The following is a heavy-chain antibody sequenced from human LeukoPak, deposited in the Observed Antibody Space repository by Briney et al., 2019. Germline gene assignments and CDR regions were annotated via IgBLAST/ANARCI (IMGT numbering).Heavy chain of an antibody. CDR1: GFTFSSYA. V-gene: IGHV3-48*02. D-gene: IGHD3-10*01. CDR2: ISGGSITI. J-gene: IGHJ4*02. CDR3: ARDGSGSYYSDH. Sequence: PGGSLRLSCAASGFTFSSYAMNWVRQAPGKGLEWVSYISGGSITIYYADSVKGRFTISRDNAKNSLYLQMNSLRDEDTAAYYCARDGSGSYYSDHWGQGTLVTVSS.